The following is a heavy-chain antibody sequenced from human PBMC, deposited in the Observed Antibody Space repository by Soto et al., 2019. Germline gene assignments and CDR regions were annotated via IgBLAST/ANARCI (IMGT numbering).Heavy chain of an antibody. Sequence: ASVKFSCKASGYTFTGYYMHWVRQAPGQGLEWMGWINPNSGGTNYAQKFQGRVTMTRDTSISTAYMELSRLRSDDTAVYYCARDLDSLYCSSTSCRDYWGQGTLVTVSS. CDR3: ARDLDSLYCSSTSCRDY. V-gene: IGHV1-2*02. J-gene: IGHJ4*02. CDR1: GYTFTGYY. D-gene: IGHD2-2*01. CDR2: INPNSGGT.